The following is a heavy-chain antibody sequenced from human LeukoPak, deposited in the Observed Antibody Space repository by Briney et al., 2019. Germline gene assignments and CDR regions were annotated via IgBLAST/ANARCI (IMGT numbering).Heavy chain of an antibody. J-gene: IGHJ2*01. CDR1: GFTFSSYA. Sequence: GGSLRLSCAASGFTFSSYAMSWVRQAPGKGLEWVSAISGSGGSTYYADSVKGRFTISRDNSKNMLYLQMNSLRAEDTAVYYCARDRWGYWYFDLWGRGTLVTVSS. CDR2: ISGSGGST. V-gene: IGHV3-23*01. CDR3: ARDRWGYWYFDL. D-gene: IGHD4-23*01.